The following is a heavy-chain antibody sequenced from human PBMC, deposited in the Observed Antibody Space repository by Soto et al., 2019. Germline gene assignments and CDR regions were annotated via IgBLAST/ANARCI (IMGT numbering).Heavy chain of an antibody. CDR1: GYTFTSYG. V-gene: IGHV1-18*01. Sequence: ASVKVSCKASGYTFTSYGISWVRQAPGQGLEWMGWISAYNGNTNYAQKLQGRVTMTTDASTSTAYMELRSLRSDDTAVYYCARDRIAAAGHSAEYFQHWGQGTLVTVSS. CDR2: ISAYNGNT. D-gene: IGHD6-13*01. J-gene: IGHJ1*01. CDR3: ARDRIAAAGHSAEYFQH.